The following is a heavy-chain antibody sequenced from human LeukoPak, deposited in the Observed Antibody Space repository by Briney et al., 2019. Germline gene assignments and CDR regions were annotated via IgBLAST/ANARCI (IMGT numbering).Heavy chain of an antibody. J-gene: IGHJ6*02. CDR2: INPNSGGT. CDR1: GYTFTGYY. CDR3: ARAQINYYDFWSGPGYYGMDV. D-gene: IGHD3-3*01. Sequence: ASVKVSCKASGYTFTGYYMHWVRQAPGQGLEWMGWINPNSGGTNYAQKFQGWVTMTRDTSISTAYMELSRLRSDDTAVYYCARAQINYYDFWSGPGYYGMDVRGQGTTVTVSS. V-gene: IGHV1-2*04.